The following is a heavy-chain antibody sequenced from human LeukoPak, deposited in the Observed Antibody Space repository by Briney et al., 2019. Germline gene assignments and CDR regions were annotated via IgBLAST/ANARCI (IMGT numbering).Heavy chain of an antibody. D-gene: IGHD2-8*01. CDR2: IYYSGST. V-gene: IGHV4-39*07. J-gene: IGHJ4*02. CDR3: AREYCTNGVCYTGGYYFDY. Sequence: SETLSLTCTVSGGSISSSSYYWGWIRQPPGKGLEWIGSIYYSGSTYYNPSLKSRVTISVDTSKNQFSLKLSSVTAADTAVYYCAREYCTNGVCYTGGYYFDYWGQGTLVTVSS. CDR1: GGSISSSSYY.